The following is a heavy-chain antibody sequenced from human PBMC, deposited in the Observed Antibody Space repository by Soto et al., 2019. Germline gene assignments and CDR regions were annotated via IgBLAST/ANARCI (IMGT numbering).Heavy chain of an antibody. J-gene: IGHJ6*04. V-gene: IGHV3-7*04. CDR1: GFIFNEYW. CDR3: VRGMHV. CDR2: IKQDGSEK. Sequence: QLVESGGGLVQPGGSLRLSCVASGFIFNEYWMTWVRQAPGKGLEWVANIKQDGSEKYYVDSVKGRFTISRDNAKNSLFLQMNSLRAEDTAVYYCVRGMHVWGKGTTVTVSS.